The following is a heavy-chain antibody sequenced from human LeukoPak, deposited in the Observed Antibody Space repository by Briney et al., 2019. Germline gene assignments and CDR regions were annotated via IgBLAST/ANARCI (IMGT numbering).Heavy chain of an antibody. CDR3: ARDAAYYDSSGYPVYWFDP. J-gene: IGHJ5*02. CDR2: INPSGGST. D-gene: IGHD3-22*01. Sequence: ASEKVSCKASGYTFTSYYMHWVRHPPAQGLEWVGIINPSGGSTSYAQKFKGRVTMTGDTSTSTVYMELSSLRAADTAVYYCARDAAYYDSSGYPVYWFDPWGQGTLVTVSS. CDR1: GYTFTSYY. V-gene: IGHV1-46*01.